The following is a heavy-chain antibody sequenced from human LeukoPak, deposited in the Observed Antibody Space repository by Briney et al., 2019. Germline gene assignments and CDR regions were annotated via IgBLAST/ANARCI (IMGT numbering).Heavy chain of an antibody. J-gene: IGHJ4*02. V-gene: IGHV3-23*01. D-gene: IGHD6-19*01. CDR3: AKDLQGSGWYPYYFDY. Sequence: GGSLRLSCAASGFTFSSYAMSWVRQAPGKGLEWVSAISGSGGSTYYADSVKGRFTISRDNSKNTLYLQMNSLRAEDTAVYYCAKDLQGSGWYPYYFDYRGQGTLVTVSS. CDR2: ISGSGGST. CDR1: GFTFSSYA.